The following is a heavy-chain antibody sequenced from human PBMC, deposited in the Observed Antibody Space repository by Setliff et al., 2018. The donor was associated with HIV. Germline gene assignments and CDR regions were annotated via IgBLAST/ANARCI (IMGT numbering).Heavy chain of an antibody. CDR2: INHSGST. D-gene: IGHD3-3*01. J-gene: IGHJ4*02. V-gene: IGHV4-34*01. CDR1: GGSFTGDY. CDR3: ARGSFRGSGYFVRYFDY. Sequence: SETLSLTCAVYGGSFTGDYWTWIRQPPGKGLEWIGEINHSGSTNYIPSLKSRVTASVDTSKNQFFLRVTSVTAADSAVYYCARGSFRGSGYFVRYFDYWGQGTLVTVSS.